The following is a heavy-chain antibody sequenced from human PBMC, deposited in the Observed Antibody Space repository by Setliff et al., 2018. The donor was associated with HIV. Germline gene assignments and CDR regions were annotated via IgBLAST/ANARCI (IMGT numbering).Heavy chain of an antibody. Sequence: SGPTLVNPTQPLTLTCTFSGFSLTTSGMGIYWIRQPPGKALEWLALIAWTDAKNYNTSLKTRLTVSWATSKNQVVLTMTNVDPVDTGTYYCARIYGLSPPVWGQGTQVTVSS. D-gene: IGHD2-2*01. V-gene: IGHV2-70*13. J-gene: IGHJ4*02. CDR1: GFSLTTSGMG. CDR2: IAWTDAK. CDR3: ARIYGLSPPV.